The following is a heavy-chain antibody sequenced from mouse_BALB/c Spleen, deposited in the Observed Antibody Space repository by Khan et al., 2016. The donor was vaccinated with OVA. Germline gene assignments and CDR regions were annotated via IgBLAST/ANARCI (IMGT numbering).Heavy chain of an antibody. Sequence: EVQLVESGPELVKPGASVKMSCKASGYTFTSYVMHWVKQKPGQGLEWIGYINPYNDGTKYNEKFKGKATLTSDKSSSTAYMELSSLTSEDSAVYYCARRLIYYGYDAGFAYWGQGTLVTVSA. V-gene: IGHV1S136*01. CDR1: GYTFTSYV. D-gene: IGHD2-2*01. CDR3: ARRLIYYGYDAGFAY. CDR2: INPYNDGT. J-gene: IGHJ3*01.